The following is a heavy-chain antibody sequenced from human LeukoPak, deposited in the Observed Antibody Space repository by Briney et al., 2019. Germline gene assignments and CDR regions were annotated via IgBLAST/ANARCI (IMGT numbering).Heavy chain of an antibody. D-gene: IGHD3-22*01. V-gene: IGHV1-18*01. CDR2: ISPYNGNT. Sequence: ASVKVSCKSYGYTFNTYGITWVRQAPGQGLEWMGWISPYNGNTNYAQKFQGRVTMTTDTSTSTAYMELRSLRSDDTAVYYCARGPHERSGYPDYWGQGTLVTVSS. CDR1: GYTFNTYG. J-gene: IGHJ4*02. CDR3: ARGPHERSGYPDY.